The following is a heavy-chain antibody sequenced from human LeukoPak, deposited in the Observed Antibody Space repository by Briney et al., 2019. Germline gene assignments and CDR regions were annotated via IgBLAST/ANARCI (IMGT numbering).Heavy chain of an antibody. D-gene: IGHD6-13*01. CDR2: IYYSGST. CDR3: ARGGYSSSWIFDY. Sequence: SETLSLTCLDSGVSISGPHWWSWVRQPPGKGLEWIGYIYYSGSTNYNPSLKSRLTISVDTSKNQFSLKLSSVTPADTAVYYCARGGYSSSWIFDYWGQGTLVTVSS. V-gene: IGHV4-59*11. J-gene: IGHJ4*02. CDR1: GVSISGPHW.